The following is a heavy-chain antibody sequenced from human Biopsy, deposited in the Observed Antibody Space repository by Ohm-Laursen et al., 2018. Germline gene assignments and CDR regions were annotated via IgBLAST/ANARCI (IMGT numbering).Heavy chain of an antibody. D-gene: IGHD5-24*01. CDR2: INPDGSVK. Sequence: SLRLSCAASGLMFSASCMSWVRQAPGKGLEWVANINPDGSVKYFADSVKGRFTISRDNAENSMYLQMSSLTVDDTAVYYCARDERWGQGTLVTVSS. CDR3: ARDER. V-gene: IGHV3-7*01. CDR1: GLMFSASC. J-gene: IGHJ4*02.